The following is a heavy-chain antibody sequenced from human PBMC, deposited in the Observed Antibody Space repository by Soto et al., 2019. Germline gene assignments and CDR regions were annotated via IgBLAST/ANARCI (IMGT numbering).Heavy chain of an antibody. CDR3: ARLPTTVLIAF. J-gene: IGHJ1*01. CDR1: GYSFTRYW. CDR2: IDPSDSYT. Sequence: EVKLVQSGAEVRRPGESLRISCVTSGYSFTRYWINWVRQMPGKGLEWMGRIDPSDSYTEFNPSFQGHVTMSVDTSLSAAYLQWSSLKASDTAIYYFARLPTTVLIAFWGQGTLVTVSS. V-gene: IGHV5-10-1*03. D-gene: IGHD4-17*01.